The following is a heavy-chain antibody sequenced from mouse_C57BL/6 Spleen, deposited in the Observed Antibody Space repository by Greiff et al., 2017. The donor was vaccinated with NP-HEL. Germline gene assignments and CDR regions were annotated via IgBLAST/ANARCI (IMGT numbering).Heavy chain of an antibody. D-gene: IGHD1-1*01. CDR2: IYPGGGYT. Sequence: QVQLQQSGAELVRPGTSVKMSCKASGYTFTNYWIGWAKQRPGHGLEWIGDIYPGGGYTNYNEKFKGKATLTADKSSSTAYMQFSSLTSEDSAIYYCAREGITTVVAPYLDYWGQGTTLTVSS. J-gene: IGHJ2*01. CDR1: GYTFTNYW. CDR3: AREGITTVVAPYLDY. V-gene: IGHV1-63*01.